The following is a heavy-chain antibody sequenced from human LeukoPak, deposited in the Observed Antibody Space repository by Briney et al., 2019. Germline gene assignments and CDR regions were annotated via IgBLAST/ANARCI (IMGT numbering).Heavy chain of an antibody. CDR3: CREFSY. CDR2: ISSSSTYI. Sequence: VGYLRLSCAASGFTFSSYSMNWVRQTPGKGLEWVSYISSSSTYIYYADSVKGRSIISRDNAKNSVYLQMNSLRAEDTAVYYCCREFSYWGQGTLVTVSS. CDR1: GFTFSSYS. V-gene: IGHV3-21*01. D-gene: IGHD3-3*01. J-gene: IGHJ4*02.